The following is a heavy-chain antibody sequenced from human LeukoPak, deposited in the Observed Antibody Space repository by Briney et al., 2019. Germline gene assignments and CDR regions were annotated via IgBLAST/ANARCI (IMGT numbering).Heavy chain of an antibody. CDR3: ARDHLGYYDILTGYFPGLYRYYYCGMDV. Sequence: ASVKVSCKASGYTFTSYGISWVRQAPGQGLEWMGWISAYNGNTNYAQNLQGRVTMTTDTSTSTAYMELRSLRSDDTAVYYCARDHLGYYDILTGYFPGLYRYYYCGMDVWGQGTTVTVSS. CDR2: ISAYNGNT. D-gene: IGHD3-9*01. V-gene: IGHV1-18*01. J-gene: IGHJ6*02. CDR1: GYTFTSYG.